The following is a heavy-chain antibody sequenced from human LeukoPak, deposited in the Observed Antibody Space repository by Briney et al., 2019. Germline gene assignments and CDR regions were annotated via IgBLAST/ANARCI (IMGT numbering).Heavy chain of an antibody. CDR2: ISSSSSYI. J-gene: IGHJ4*02. CDR1: GFTFSSYS. D-gene: IGHD3-10*01. Sequence: GGSLRLSCAASGFTFSSYSMNWVRQAPGKGLEWVSSISSSSSYIYYADSVKGRFTISRDNAKNSLYLQMNCLRAEDTAVYYCATTMVRGVIILYYFDYWGQGTLVTVSS. V-gene: IGHV3-21*01. CDR3: ATTMVRGVIILYYFDY.